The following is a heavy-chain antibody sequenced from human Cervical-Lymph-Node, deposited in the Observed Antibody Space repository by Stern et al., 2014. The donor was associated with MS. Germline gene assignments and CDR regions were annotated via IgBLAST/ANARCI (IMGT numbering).Heavy chain of an antibody. CDR3: ASPLTATSVPFGYYGMDV. CDR2: VVTLFGKP. Sequence: VQLVESGAEVKKPGSSVKVSCKASGGTFSNYDTSWGRQAPGQGLEWMGGVVTLFGKPNYAQKFQGRVTITADESTSTAYMDLSSLRSEDTAVYYCASPLTATSVPFGYYGMDVWGQGTTVTVS. J-gene: IGHJ6*02. D-gene: IGHD4-17*01. CDR1: GGTFSNYD. V-gene: IGHV1-69*01.